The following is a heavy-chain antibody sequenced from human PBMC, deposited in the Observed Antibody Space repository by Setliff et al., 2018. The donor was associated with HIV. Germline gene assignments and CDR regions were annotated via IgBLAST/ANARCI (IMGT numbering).Heavy chain of an antibody. CDR3: AGPRGDEACDV. J-gene: IGHJ3*01. Sequence: SVKVSCKASGGTFSTYAISWLRQAPGQGLEWMGGIVPIFSTANYAQKFQGRVTLTADESTSTMYMELSSLTSDDTAVYYCAGPRGDEACDVWGQGTMVTVSS. CDR2: IVPIFSTA. V-gene: IGHV1-69*13. CDR1: GGTFSTYA.